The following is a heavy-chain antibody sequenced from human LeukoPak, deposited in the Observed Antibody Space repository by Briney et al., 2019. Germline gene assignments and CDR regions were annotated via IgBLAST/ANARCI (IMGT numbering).Heavy chain of an antibody. V-gene: IGHV4-34*01. J-gene: IGHJ4*02. CDR1: GGSFSGYY. CDR2: INHSGST. CDR3: ARRPYYFDY. Sequence: SETLSLTCAVYGGSFSGYYWSWIRQPPGEGLEWTGEINHSGSTNYNPSLKSRVTISVDTSKNQFSLKLSSVTAADTAVYYCARRPYYFDYWGQGTLVTVSS.